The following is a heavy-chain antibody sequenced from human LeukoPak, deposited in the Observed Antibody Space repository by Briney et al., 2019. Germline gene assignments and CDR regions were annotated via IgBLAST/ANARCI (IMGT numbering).Heavy chain of an antibody. J-gene: IGHJ4*02. CDR1: GGSISSANYY. CDR3: ARGRPGNYFDY. CDR2: IYTSGST. V-gene: IGHV4-61*02. Sequence: NASETLSLTCTVSGGSISSANYYWTWIRQPAGKGLEWIGRIYTSGSTNYNPSLKSRVTISIDTSQNQFSLKLSYVTAADTALYYCARGRPGNYFDYWGQGTLVTVSS.